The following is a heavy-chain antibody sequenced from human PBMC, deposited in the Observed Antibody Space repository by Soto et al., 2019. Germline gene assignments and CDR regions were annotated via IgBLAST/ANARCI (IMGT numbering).Heavy chain of an antibody. CDR2: IYYSGST. Sequence: SETLSLTCTVSGGSISSSSYYWGWIRQPPGKGLEWIGSIYYSGSTYYNPSLKSRVTISVDTSKNQFSLKLSSVTAADTAVYYCARRANYYDSSGVRTKNPFDYWGQGTLVTVSS. V-gene: IGHV4-39*01. CDR3: ARRANYYDSSGVRTKNPFDY. CDR1: GGSISSSSYY. J-gene: IGHJ4*02. D-gene: IGHD3-22*01.